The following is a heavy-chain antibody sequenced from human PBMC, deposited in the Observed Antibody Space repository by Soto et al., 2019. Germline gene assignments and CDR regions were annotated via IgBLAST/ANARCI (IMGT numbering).Heavy chain of an antibody. CDR3: AASYYDFWSGDYYGMDV. D-gene: IGHD3-3*01. CDR1: GFTFTSSA. Sequence: SVKVSCKASGFTFTSSAVQWVRQARGQRLEWIGWIVVGSGNTNYAQKFQERVTITRDMSTSTAYMELSSLRSEDTAVYYCAASYYDFWSGDYYGMDVWGQRTTVTVSS. V-gene: IGHV1-58*01. CDR2: IVVGSGNT. J-gene: IGHJ6*02.